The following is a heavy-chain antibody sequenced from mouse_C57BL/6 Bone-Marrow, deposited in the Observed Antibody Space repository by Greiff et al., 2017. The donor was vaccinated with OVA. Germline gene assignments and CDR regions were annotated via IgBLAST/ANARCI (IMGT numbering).Heavy chain of an antibody. V-gene: IGHV6-6*01. CDR2: IRNKANNHAT. J-gene: IGHJ1*03. CDR1: GFTFSDAW. D-gene: IGHD1-1*01. CDR3: TYYGSSPWYFDV. Sequence: EVKVEESGGGLVQPGGSMKLSCAASGFTFSDAWMDWVRQSPEKGLEWVAEIRNKANNHATYYAESVKGRFTISRDDCKSSVYLQMNSLRAEDTGIYYGTYYGSSPWYFDVWGTGTTVTVSS.